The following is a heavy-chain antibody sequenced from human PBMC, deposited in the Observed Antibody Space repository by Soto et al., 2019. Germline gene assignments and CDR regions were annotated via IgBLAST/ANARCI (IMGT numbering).Heavy chain of an antibody. CDR2: IYYSGST. V-gene: IGHV4-59*01. D-gene: IGHD4-17*01. J-gene: IGHJ4*02. CDR3: ARSTVTPYLFDF. CDR1: GGSISSYY. Sequence: LSLTCTVSGGSISSYYWSWIRQPPGKGLEWIGYIYYSGSTNYNPSLKSRVTISVDTSKNQFSLKLSSVTAADTAVYYCARSTVTPYLFDFWGQGTLVTVSS.